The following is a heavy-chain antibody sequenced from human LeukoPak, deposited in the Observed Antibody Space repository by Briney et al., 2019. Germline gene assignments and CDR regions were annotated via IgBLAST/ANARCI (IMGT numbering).Heavy chain of an antibody. CDR3: ARVGGDDSTGHYSVDY. V-gene: IGHV4-38-2*01. Sequence: KPSETLSLTCAVSGYSITSTYWWGWIRQTPGRGLEWIGSLHYSGSTSYSPSLKSRVTISVDTSKNQFSLRLSSVTAADTAVYYCARVGGDDSTGHYSVDYWGQGTLVTVSS. J-gene: IGHJ4*02. CDR1: GYSITSTYW. D-gene: IGHD3-22*01. CDR2: LHYSGST.